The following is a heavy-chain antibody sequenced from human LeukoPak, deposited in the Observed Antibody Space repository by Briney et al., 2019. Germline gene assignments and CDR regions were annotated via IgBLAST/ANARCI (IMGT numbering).Heavy chain of an antibody. D-gene: IGHD6-13*01. Sequence: ASVKVSCKASGYTFTGYYMHWVRQAPGQGLEWMGWINPNSGGTNYAQKFQGRVTMTRGTSISTAYMELSRLRSDDTAVYYCARVRIAALAGSNWFDPWGQGTLVTASS. CDR2: INPNSGGT. J-gene: IGHJ5*02. CDR1: GYTFTGYY. V-gene: IGHV1-2*02. CDR3: ARVRIAALAGSNWFDP.